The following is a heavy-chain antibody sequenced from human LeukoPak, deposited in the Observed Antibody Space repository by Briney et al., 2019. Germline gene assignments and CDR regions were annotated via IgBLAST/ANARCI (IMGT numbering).Heavy chain of an antibody. CDR1: GASISNSPYS. CDR3: AREASAGGYYFDY. J-gene: IGHJ4*02. V-gene: IGHV4-30-2*01. Sequence: PSETLSLTCAVSGASISNSPYSWTWIRQPPGKGLEWIGYIFHSGDTYYNPSLESRVTMSLDRSKNQFSLRLSSVTAADTAAYYCAREASAGGYYFDYWGLGALVTVSS. CDR2: IFHSGDT. D-gene: IGHD6-13*01.